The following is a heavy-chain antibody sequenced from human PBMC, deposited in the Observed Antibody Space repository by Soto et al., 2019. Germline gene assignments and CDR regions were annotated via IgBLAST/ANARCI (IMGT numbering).Heavy chain of an antibody. J-gene: IGHJ2*01. Sequence: EVQLLESGGCLVQPGGSLRLSCAASGFTFSSYAMSWVRQAPGKGLEWVSAISGNTGNTYYADSVKGRFTISRDNSKNTLSLQMNSLRAEDTAVYYCAKYVWGYWYFDLWGRGTLVTVSS. CDR2: ISGNTGNT. CDR3: AKYVWGYWYFDL. CDR1: GFTFSSYA. D-gene: IGHD7-27*01. V-gene: IGHV3-23*01.